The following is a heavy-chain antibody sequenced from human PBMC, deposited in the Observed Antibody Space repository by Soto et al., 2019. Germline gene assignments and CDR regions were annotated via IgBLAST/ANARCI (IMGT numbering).Heavy chain of an antibody. Sequence: HPEGSLRLSCAASGLTVSDNYMNWVRQAPGKGLEWVSVIYGGGPTYYADSVQGRFTISRDNSKNTLYLQMNSLRPEDTAVYYCVGDLVRRDGYNFNYWGLGTLVTVSS. CDR3: VGDLVRRDGYNFNY. D-gene: IGHD5-12*01. CDR2: IYGGGPT. CDR1: GLTVSDNY. J-gene: IGHJ4*02. V-gene: IGHV3-66*01.